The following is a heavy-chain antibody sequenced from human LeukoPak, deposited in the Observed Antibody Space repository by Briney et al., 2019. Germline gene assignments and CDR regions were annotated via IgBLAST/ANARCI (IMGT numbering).Heavy chain of an antibody. Sequence: PSETLSLTCTVSGGSIRTYYWSWIQQPPGKGLEWIGYIYTSGSTNYNPSLKSRVTMSLDTSENQFSLKLSSVTAADTAVYYCARGDFYRYYFDYWGQGTLVTVSS. CDR3: ARGDFYRYYFDY. V-gene: IGHV4-4*09. CDR2: IYTSGST. D-gene: IGHD2/OR15-2a*01. CDR1: GGSIRTYY. J-gene: IGHJ4*02.